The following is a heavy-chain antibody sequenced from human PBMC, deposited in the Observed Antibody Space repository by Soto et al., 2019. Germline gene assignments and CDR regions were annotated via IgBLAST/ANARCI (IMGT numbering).Heavy chain of an antibody. CDR3: ANSYGSGYLSFDY. CDR1: GDTFSFYS. D-gene: IGHD3-10*01. CDR2: VNPNLSVS. J-gene: IGHJ4*02. Sequence: QVQLVQSGAEVKRPGSSVKVSCKASGDTFSFYSISWVRQAPGLGLEWLGRVNPNLSVSNYAQRFQGRVMMTADMSMSTVYMSLSSQACDETAFFYSANSYGSGYLSFDYWGQGAQVIVSS. V-gene: IGHV1-69*02.